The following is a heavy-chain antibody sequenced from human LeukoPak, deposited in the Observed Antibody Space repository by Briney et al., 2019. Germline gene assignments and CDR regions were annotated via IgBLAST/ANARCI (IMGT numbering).Heavy chain of an antibody. J-gene: IGHJ4*02. Sequence: GESLKISCKTSGYIFPNYWIGWVRQMPGKGLEWMGIIYPGDSDTRYSPSFQGQVTISADKSISTAYLQWSSLKASDTAMYYCARVSGSYYGPFDYWGQGTLVTVSS. CDR2: IYPGDSDT. D-gene: IGHD1-26*01. V-gene: IGHV5-51*01. CDR3: ARVSGSYYGPFDY. CDR1: GYIFPNYW.